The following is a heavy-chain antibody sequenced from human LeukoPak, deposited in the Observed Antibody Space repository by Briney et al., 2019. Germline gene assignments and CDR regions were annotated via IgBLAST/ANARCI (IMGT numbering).Heavy chain of an antibody. CDR3: ARDPPPEDRNNAFDI. D-gene: IGHD2/OR15-2a*01. V-gene: IGHV4-31*03. CDR1: GGSISSGGYY. CDR2: IYYSGST. Sequence: PSETLSLTCTVSGGSISSGGYYWSWIRQHPGKGLEWIGYIYYSGSTYYNPSLKSRVTISVDTSKNQFSLKLSSVTAADTAVYYCARDPPPEDRNNAFDIWGQGTMVTVSS. J-gene: IGHJ3*02.